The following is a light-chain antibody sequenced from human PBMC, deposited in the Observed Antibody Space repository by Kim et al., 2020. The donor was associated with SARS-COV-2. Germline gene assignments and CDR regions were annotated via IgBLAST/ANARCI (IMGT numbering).Light chain of an antibody. Sequence: PGQSITISCTGTSRDGGGYNYVSWYQQHPGKAPKLMIYDVSKRPSGVSNRFSGSKSGNTASLTISGLQAEDEADYYCSSYTSSSTSFGGGTQLTVL. V-gene: IGLV2-14*04. CDR3: SSYTSSSTS. J-gene: IGLJ2*01. CDR1: SRDGGGYNY. CDR2: DVS.